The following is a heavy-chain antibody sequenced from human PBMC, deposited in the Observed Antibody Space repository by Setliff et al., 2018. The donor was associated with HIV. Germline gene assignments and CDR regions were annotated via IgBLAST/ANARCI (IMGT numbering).Heavy chain of an antibody. CDR3: AVGTYTWYFDY. Sequence: PSETLSLTCTVSGGSINSTSYYWGWIRQPPGNGLEWIGSIYHTGSTYYKPSLKSRVTISVDTSKNQFSLKLSSVTAADTAVYYCAVGTYTWYFDYWGQETLVTVSS. CDR1: GGSINSTSYY. J-gene: IGHJ4*02. D-gene: IGHD1-1*01. CDR2: IYHTGST. V-gene: IGHV4-39*01.